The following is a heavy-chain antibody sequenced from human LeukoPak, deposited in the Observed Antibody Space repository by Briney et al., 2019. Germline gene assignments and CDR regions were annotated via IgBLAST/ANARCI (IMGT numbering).Heavy chain of an antibody. CDR2: IYYSGST. CDR1: GGSISSSSYY. V-gene: IGHV4-61*01. J-gene: IGHJ6*03. D-gene: IGHD2-2*02. CDR3: ARRVVVPAAIGPGYYYYYMDV. Sequence: SETLSLTCTVSGGSISSSSYYWSWIRQPPGKGLEWIGYIYYSGSTNYNPSLKSRVTISVDTSKNQFSLKLSSVTAADTAVYYCARRVVVPAAIGPGYYYYYMDVWGKGTTVTISS.